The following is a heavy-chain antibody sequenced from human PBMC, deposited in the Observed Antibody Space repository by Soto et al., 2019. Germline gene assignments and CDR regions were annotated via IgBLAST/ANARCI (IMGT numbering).Heavy chain of an antibody. CDR2: IYHSGST. J-gene: IGHJ6*02. CDR3: ARVGGQQLRPDYYYYGMDV. Sequence: QVQLQESGPGLVKPSGTLSLTCAVSGGSISSSNWWSWVRQPPGKGLEWIGEIYHSGSTNYNPSLKSRVTISVDKSKNQFSLKLSSVTAADTAVYYCARVGGQQLRPDYYYYGMDVWGQGTTVTVSS. V-gene: IGHV4-4*02. CDR1: GGSISSSNW. D-gene: IGHD4-4*01.